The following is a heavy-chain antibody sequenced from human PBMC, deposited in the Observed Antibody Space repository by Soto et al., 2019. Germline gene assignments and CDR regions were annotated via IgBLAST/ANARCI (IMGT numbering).Heavy chain of an antibody. J-gene: IGHJ4*02. CDR2: IDPGDSSA. V-gene: IGHV5-10-1*01. D-gene: IGHD2-2*01. CDR1: GYTFFSLW. Sequence: GASLKISCHGSGYTFFSLWIVWVRQVPGKGLEWVGRIDPGDSSATYSPTFQGHVTISADRSTRSAYLQWRSLRASDTAIYFCARRYCSRADCYSDSWGQGSLVTVSS. CDR3: ARRYCSRADCYSDS.